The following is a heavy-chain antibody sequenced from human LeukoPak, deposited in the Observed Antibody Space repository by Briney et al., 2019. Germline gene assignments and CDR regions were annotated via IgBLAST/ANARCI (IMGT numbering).Heavy chain of an antibody. CDR2: IYTSGST. CDR3: ARGGCSGGSCYVDY. Sequence: PSQTLSLTCTVSGGSISSGSYNWSWIRQPAGKGLEWIGRIYTSGSTNYNPSLKSRVTISVDTSKNQFSLKLSSVTAADTAVYYCARGGCSGGSCYVDYWGQGTLVTVSS. CDR1: GGSISSGSYN. V-gene: IGHV4-61*02. D-gene: IGHD2-15*01. J-gene: IGHJ4*02.